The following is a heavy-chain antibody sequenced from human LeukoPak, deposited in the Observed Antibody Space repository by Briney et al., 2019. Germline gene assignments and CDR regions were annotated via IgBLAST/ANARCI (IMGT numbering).Heavy chain of an antibody. CDR1: GFMFDDYA. Sequence: GGSLRLSCAASGFMFDDYAMHWVRRVPGRGLEWVSLISGDGVSSFYADSVRGRFTISRDNNNNSLSLQMYSLTTEDTAFYYCAREQFSHTSNYFDNWGQGILVTVSS. CDR3: AREQFSHTSNYFDN. D-gene: IGHD5-24*01. CDR2: ISGDGVSS. V-gene: IGHV3-43*02. J-gene: IGHJ4*02.